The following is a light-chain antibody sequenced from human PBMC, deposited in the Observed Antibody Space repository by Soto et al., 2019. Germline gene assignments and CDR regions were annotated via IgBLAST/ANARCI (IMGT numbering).Light chain of an antibody. CDR2: DAS. V-gene: IGKV3-11*01. CDR3: QQRRNWPRT. CDR1: QSVSSY. J-gene: IGKJ4*01. Sequence: EIVLTQSPATLSLSPGERATLSCRASQSVSSYLAWYQQKPGQAPRPLIYDASNRATGIPARFSGSGSGTDFTLTISGLEPEDFAIYYCQQRRNWPRTFGGGTKVE.